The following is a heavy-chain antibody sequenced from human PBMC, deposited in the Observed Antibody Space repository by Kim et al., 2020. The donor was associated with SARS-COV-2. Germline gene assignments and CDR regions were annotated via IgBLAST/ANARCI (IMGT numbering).Heavy chain of an antibody. CDR3: AIRVAVAGTLDY. D-gene: IGHD6-19*01. CDR1: GLTFSNYA. CDR2: TSSGDAL. V-gene: IGHV3-23*01. J-gene: IGHJ4*02. Sequence: GGSLRLSCVASGLTFSNYAMSWVRQAPGKGLEWVSATSSGDALFYADSVKGRFTISRDKSENTLNLQMNSLRAEDTAIYYCAIRVAVAGTLDYWGEGTL.